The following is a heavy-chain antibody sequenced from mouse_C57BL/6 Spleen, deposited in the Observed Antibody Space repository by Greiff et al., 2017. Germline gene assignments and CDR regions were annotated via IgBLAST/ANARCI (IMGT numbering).Heavy chain of an antibody. V-gene: IGHV1-64*01. Sequence: QVQLQQPGAELVKPGASVKLSCKASGYTFTSYWMHWVKQRPGQGLEWIGMIHPNSGSTNYNEKFKSKATLTVDKSSSTAYMQLSSLTSEDSAVYYCARSVYGNYGVYFDYWGQGTTLTVSS. CDR3: ARSVYGNYGVYFDY. CDR2: IHPNSGST. CDR1: GYTFTSYW. J-gene: IGHJ2*01. D-gene: IGHD2-1*01.